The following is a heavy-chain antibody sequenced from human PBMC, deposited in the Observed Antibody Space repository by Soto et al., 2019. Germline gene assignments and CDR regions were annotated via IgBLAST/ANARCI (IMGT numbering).Heavy chain of an antibody. D-gene: IGHD4-17*01. CDR1: GGSISSYY. Sequence: PSETLSLTCTVSGGSISSYYWSWIRQPPGKGLEWIGYIYYSGSTNYNPSLKSRVTISVDTSKNQFSLKLSSVTAADTAVYYCARSHDYGDYGYWGQGTLVTSPQ. J-gene: IGHJ4*02. V-gene: IGHV4-59*01. CDR2: IYYSGST. CDR3: ARSHDYGDYGY.